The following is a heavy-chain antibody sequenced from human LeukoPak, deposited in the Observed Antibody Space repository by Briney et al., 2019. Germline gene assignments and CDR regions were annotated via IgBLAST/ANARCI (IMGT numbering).Heavy chain of an antibody. Sequence: GGSLRLSCAASGFTFSSYSMNWVRQAPGKGLEWISYIRSNSDTVYYADSVKGRFTISRDNAENSLYLQMSSLRAEDTAVYYCARDPRYSGYDYFDYWGQGTLATVSS. J-gene: IGHJ4*02. V-gene: IGHV3-48*01. CDR1: GFTFSSYS. CDR2: IRSNSDTV. D-gene: IGHD5-12*01. CDR3: ARDPRYSGYDYFDY.